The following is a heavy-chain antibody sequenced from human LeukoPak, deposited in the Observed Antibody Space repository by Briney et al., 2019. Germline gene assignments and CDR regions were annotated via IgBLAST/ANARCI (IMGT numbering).Heavy chain of an antibody. J-gene: IGHJ4*02. V-gene: IGHV5-51*01. D-gene: IGHD4-11*01. Sequence: GESLKISCKASGYSFTTYWIGWLRQMPGKGLEWMGVIYPHDSDTRYSPSFQGQVTISADKSISTAYLQWSSLKASDSAIFYCARQARPDYRIIDYWGQGTLVTVSS. CDR2: IYPHDSDT. CDR1: GYSFTTYW. CDR3: ARQARPDYRIIDY.